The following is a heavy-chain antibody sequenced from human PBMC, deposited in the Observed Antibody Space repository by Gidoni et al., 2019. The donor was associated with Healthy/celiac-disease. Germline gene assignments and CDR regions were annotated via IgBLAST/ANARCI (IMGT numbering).Heavy chain of an antibody. CDR1: GGTFSSYA. D-gene: IGHD4-17*01. V-gene: IGHV1-69*06. CDR2: LIPIFGTA. Sequence: QVQLVQSGAEVKKPGSSVKVSCKASGGTFSSYAISWVRQAPGQGLEWMGGLIPIFGTANYAQKFQGRVTITADKSTSTAYMELSSLRSEDTGVYYCARESLGGDYSGQADYWGQGTLVTVSS. CDR3: ARESLGGDYSGQADY. J-gene: IGHJ4*02.